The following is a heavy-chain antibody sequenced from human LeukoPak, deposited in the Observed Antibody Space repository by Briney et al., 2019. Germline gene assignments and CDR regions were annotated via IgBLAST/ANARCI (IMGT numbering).Heavy chain of an antibody. CDR2: LSGGGRT. CDR3: ARDLGQHCTSSTCYALGYAFDF. Sequence: QTGGSLRLSCAASGFIVSDNYMTWVRRTPGKGLEWVSLLSGGGRTYYADSVKGRFTISRDDSNNVLYLQMRNLRAEDTAVYYCARDLGQHCTSSTCYALGYAFDFWGQGTMVTVSS. CDR1: GFIVSDNY. J-gene: IGHJ3*01. V-gene: IGHV3-66*01. D-gene: IGHD2-2*01.